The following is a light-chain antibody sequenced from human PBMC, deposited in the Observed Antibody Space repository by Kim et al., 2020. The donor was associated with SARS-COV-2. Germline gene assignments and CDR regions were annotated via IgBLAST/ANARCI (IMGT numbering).Light chain of an antibody. CDR1: SLRSYY. J-gene: IGLJ3*02. V-gene: IGLV3-19*01. CDR2: SEN. CDR3: NSRDSSGTHWV. Sequence: SSELTQDPAVSVALGQTVRITCQGDSLRSYYASWYQQKPGQAPVLVIYSENSRPSGIPDRFSGSSSGTTASLTITGAQAEDEADYYCNSRDSSGTHWVFG.